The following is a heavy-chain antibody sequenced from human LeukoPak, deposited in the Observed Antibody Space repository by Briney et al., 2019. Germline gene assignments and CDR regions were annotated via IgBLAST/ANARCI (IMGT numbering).Heavy chain of an antibody. J-gene: IGHJ3*02. CDR3: AREVGATKRKAFDI. CDR1: GGSISSGGYY. D-gene: IGHD1-26*01. CDR2: IYHSGST. V-gene: IGHV4-30-2*01. Sequence: PSETLSLTCTVSGGSISSGGYYWSWIRQPPGQGLEWIGYIYHSGSTYYNPSLKSRVTISVDRSKNQFSLKLSSVTAADTAVYYCAREVGATKRKAFDIWGQGTMVTVSS.